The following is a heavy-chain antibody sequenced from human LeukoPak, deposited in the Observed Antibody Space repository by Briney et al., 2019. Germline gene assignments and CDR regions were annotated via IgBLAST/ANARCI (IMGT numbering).Heavy chain of an antibody. Sequence: SQTLSLTCTVSGGSISSGSYYWGWIRQPAGKGLEWIGRIYTSGSTNYNPSLKSRVTISVDTSKNQFSLKLSSVTAADTAVYYCARVQDDFWSGGYFDYWGQGTLVTVSS. V-gene: IGHV4-61*02. D-gene: IGHD3-3*01. CDR1: GGSISSGSYY. CDR3: ARVQDDFWSGGYFDY. J-gene: IGHJ4*02. CDR2: IYTSGST.